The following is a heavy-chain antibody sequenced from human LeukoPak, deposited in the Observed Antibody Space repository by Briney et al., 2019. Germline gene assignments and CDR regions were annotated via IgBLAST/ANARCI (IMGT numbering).Heavy chain of an antibody. CDR3: ARSPGGIVVVPAAFRYGMDV. Sequence: GSLRLSCAASGFTFSSYDMHWVRQATGKGLEWVSAIGTAGDTYYPGSVKGRFTISRENAKNSLYLQMNSLRAGDTAVYYCARSPGGIVVVPAAFRYGMDVWGQGTTVTVSS. V-gene: IGHV3-13*01. J-gene: IGHJ6*02. CDR1: GFTFSSYD. CDR2: IGTAGDT. D-gene: IGHD2-2*01.